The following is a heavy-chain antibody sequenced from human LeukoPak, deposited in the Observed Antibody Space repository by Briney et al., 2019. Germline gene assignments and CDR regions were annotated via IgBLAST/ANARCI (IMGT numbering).Heavy chain of an antibody. CDR2: INPNSGGT. CDR1: GYTFTGYY. D-gene: IGHD5-18*01. J-gene: IGHJ4*02. CDR3: ATKRGYSYGHFDY. V-gene: IGHV1-2*02. Sequence: ASVKVSCKASGYTFTGYYMHWVRQAPGQGLEWMGWINPNSGGTNYAQKFQGRVTMTEDTSTDTAYMELSSLRSEDTAVYYCATKRGYSYGHFDYWGQGTLVTVSS.